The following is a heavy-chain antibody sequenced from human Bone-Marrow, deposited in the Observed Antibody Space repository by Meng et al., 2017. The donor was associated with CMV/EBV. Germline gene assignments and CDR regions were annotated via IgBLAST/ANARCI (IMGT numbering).Heavy chain of an antibody. J-gene: IGHJ4*02. CDR1: GCFVSGYI. V-gene: IGHV4-34*12. Sequence: QHQRWAPGLWTRTDIWPSAWALYGCFVSGYIWDCIRRPPGKRQGWCRERIHSCSTNDSPSIKPPVNISVDTSKNQFYMKLSSVTAAVTAVNDGAGYRLLGSISYFDYWGQGTLVTVSS. CDR3: AGYRLLGSISYFDY. D-gene: IGHD2-2*01. CDR2: RIHSCST.